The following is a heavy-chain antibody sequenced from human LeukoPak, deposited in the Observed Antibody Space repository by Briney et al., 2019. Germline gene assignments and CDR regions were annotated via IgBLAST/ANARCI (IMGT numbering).Heavy chain of an antibody. D-gene: IGHD2-2*01. V-gene: IGHV1-18*01. CDR1: GGTFSSYA. CDR3: ARGGVRYCSSTSCPYNWFDP. J-gene: IGHJ5*02. CDR2: ISAYNGNT. Sequence: ASVKVSCKASGGTFSSYATSWVRQAPGQGLEWMGWISAYNGNTNYAQNLQGRVTMTIDTSTTTAYMELRSLRSDDTAVYYCARGGVRYCSSTSCPYNWFDPWGQGTLVTVSS.